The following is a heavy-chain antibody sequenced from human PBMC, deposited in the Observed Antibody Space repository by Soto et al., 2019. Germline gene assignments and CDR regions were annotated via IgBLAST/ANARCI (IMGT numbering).Heavy chain of an antibody. CDR2: MYYSGST. Sequence: PATLSLACRFFYSNIRNDCYNGAWKRKPPGEGLEWIGSMYYSGSTYSNPSLKSRVTISVDTSKHQFSLKLSSVTAADTAVYYCATSEFHWGQGTLVTVS. V-gene: IGHV4-39*01. CDR3: ATSEFH. CDR1: YSNIRNDCYN. J-gene: IGHJ4*02. D-gene: IGHD2-21*01.